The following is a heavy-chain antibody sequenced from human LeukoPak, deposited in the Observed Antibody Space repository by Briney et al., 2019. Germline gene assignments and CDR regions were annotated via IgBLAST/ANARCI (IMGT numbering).Heavy chain of an antibody. V-gene: IGHV1-46*01. D-gene: IGHD2-21*02. CDR1: GYTFTTYY. J-gene: IGHJ4*02. Sequence: ASVKVSCKASGYTFTTYYIHWVRQAPGQGLEWMGIINPGGGSTSYAQKFQGRVTMTRDMSTSTVYMELSSLRSEDTAVYYCARDRSVVVTDSADHWGQGTLVTVSS. CDR3: ARDRSVVVTDSADH. CDR2: INPGGGST.